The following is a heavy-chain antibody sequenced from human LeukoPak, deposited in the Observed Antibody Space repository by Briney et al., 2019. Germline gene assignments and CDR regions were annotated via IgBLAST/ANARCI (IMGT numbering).Heavy chain of an antibody. Sequence: GGSLRLSCAASGFTFSSYAMSWVRQAPGKGLEWVSAISGSGGSTYYADSVKGRFTISRDNSKNTLYLQMNSLRAEDSAVYYCAKVKSSHQNYYDSSGHDAFDIWGQGTMVTVSS. V-gene: IGHV3-23*01. D-gene: IGHD3-22*01. CDR1: GFTFSSYA. J-gene: IGHJ3*02. CDR3: AKVKSSHQNYYDSSGHDAFDI. CDR2: ISGSGGST.